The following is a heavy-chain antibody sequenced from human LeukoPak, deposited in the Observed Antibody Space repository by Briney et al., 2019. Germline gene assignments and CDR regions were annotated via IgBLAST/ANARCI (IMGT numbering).Heavy chain of an antibody. D-gene: IGHD3-9*01. V-gene: IGHV1-24*01. CDR1: GYTLTELS. Sequence: ASVKVSCKVSGYTLTELSMHWVRQAPGKGLEWMEGFDPEDGETIYAQKFQGRVTMTEDTSTDTAYMEPSSLRSEDTAVYYCARDGDYDILTGYSPFDYWGQGTLVTVSS. J-gene: IGHJ4*02. CDR3: ARDGDYDILTGYSPFDY. CDR2: FDPEDGET.